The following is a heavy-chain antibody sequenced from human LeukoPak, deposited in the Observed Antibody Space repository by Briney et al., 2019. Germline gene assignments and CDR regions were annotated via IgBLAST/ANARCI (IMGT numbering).Heavy chain of an antibody. CDR3: ARDRNGNCSGGSCYSAYYYYMDV. V-gene: IGHV1-69*13. CDR1: GGTFSSYA. CDR2: IIPIFGTA. J-gene: IGHJ6*03. D-gene: IGHD2-15*01. Sequence: ASVKVSCKASGGTFSSYAISWVRQAPGQGLEWMGGIIPIFGTANYAQKFQGRVTITADESTSTAYMELSSLRSEDTAVYYCARDRNGNCSGGSCYSAYYYYMDVWGKGTTVTVSS.